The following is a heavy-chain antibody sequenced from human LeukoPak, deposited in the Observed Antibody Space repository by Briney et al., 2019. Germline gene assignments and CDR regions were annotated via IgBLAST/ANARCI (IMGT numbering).Heavy chain of an antibody. CDR2: IIPILGIA. J-gene: IGHJ4*02. Sequence: GASVKVSCKASGYTFTGYYMHWVRQAPGQGLEWMGRIIPILGIANYAQKFQGRVTITADKSTSTAYMELSSLRSEDTAVYYCARERGIRLAAAGRDYWGQGTLVTVSS. CDR1: GYTFTGYY. D-gene: IGHD6-13*01. CDR3: ARERGIRLAAAGRDY. V-gene: IGHV1-69*04.